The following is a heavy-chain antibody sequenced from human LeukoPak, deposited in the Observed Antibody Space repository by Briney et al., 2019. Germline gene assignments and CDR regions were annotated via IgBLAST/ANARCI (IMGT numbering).Heavy chain of an antibody. CDR1: GFTFSDTW. CDR3: ATPPD. J-gene: IGHJ4*02. CDR2: IQSKSSGGTT. Sequence: GGSLRLSCAASGFTFSDTWMTWVRQAPGKGLEWVGRIQSKSSGGTTDYAAPVKGRFTISRDDSKNMLYLQMNSLKVEDTAVYYCATPPDWGQGTLVAVSS. V-gene: IGHV3-15*01.